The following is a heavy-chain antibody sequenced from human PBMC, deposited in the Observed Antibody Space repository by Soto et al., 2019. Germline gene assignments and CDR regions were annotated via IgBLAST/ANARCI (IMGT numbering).Heavy chain of an antibody. D-gene: IGHD2-2*01. J-gene: IGHJ6*02. CDR2: IIPISGTA. V-gene: IGHV1-69*01. CDR1: GGTFSSYA. CDR3: ARSQGSSTSLELYYYYYYGMDV. Sequence: QVQLVQSGAEVKKPGSSVKVSCKASGGTFSSYAISWVRQAPGQGLEWMGGIIPISGTANYAQKFQGRVTITEEESTSTAYMELSSLRSEDTAVYYCARSQGSSTSLELYYYYYYGMDVWGQGNKVTVSS.